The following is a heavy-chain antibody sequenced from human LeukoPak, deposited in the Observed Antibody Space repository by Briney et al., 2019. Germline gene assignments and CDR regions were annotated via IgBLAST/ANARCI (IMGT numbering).Heavy chain of an antibody. CDR3: ARGSVGATPRWFDP. CDR2: INAGNGNT. J-gene: IGHJ5*02. Sequence: ASVTVSCKASGYTFASYAMHWVRQAPGQRLEWMGWINAGNGNTKYSQKFQGRVTITRDTSASTAYMELSSLRSEDTAVYYCARGSVGATPRWFDPWGQGTLVTVSS. V-gene: IGHV1-3*01. D-gene: IGHD1-26*01. CDR1: GYTFASYA.